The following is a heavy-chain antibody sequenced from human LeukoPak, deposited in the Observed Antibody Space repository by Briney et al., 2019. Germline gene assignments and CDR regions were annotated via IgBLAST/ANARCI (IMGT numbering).Heavy chain of an antibody. CDR3: ARQTGSGLFILP. Sequence: SETLSLTCTVSGGSISSYYWGWIRQPPGKGLEWIGSIYYSGNTYYNASLKSQVSISIDTSRNQFSLRLTSVTAADTAVYCCARQTGSGLFILPGGQGTLVTVSS. CDR1: GGSISSYY. CDR2: IYYSGNT. V-gene: IGHV4-39*01. D-gene: IGHD3/OR15-3a*01. J-gene: IGHJ4*02.